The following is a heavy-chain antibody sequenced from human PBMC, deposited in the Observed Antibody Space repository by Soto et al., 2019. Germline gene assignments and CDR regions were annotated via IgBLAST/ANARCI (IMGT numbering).Heavy chain of an antibody. Sequence: SSPTLVNPTQTLTLTCTFSGFSLSTSGMCVSWIRQPPGKALEWLALIDWDDDKYYSTSLKTRLTISKDTSKNQVVLTMTNMDRVDTATYCCARNKEHGSGAFDAFDIRGQGAMVTVSS. V-gene: IGHV2-70*01. CDR2: IDWDDDK. D-gene: IGHD3-10*01. J-gene: IGHJ3*02. CDR3: ARNKEHGSGAFDAFDI. CDR1: GFSLSTSGMC.